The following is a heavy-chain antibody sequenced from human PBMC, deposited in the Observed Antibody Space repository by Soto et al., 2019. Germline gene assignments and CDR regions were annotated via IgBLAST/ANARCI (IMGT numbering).Heavy chain of an antibody. CDR1: GYSFTGYY. D-gene: IGHD6-19*01. CDR3: ARVGYNGGWYAY. V-gene: IGHV1-2*02. Sequence: ASVKVSCKASGYSFTGYYMHCVRQAPGQGLEWMGWINPNSGDTKYAEKFQGRVTMTRDTSISTAYMELTRLRSDDTAVYYCARVGYNGGWYAYWGQGALVTVSS. CDR2: INPNSGDT. J-gene: IGHJ4*02.